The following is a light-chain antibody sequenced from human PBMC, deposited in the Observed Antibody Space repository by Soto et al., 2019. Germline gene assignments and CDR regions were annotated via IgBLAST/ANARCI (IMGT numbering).Light chain of an antibody. Sequence: NFMLTQPHSVSESPGKTVTMSCTRSSGSIASNYVQWYQQRPGSAPTTVIYENDQRPSGLPDRFSGSIDSSSNSASLTISGLRTEDEADYYCQSYDSNNPWVFGGGTKLTVL. CDR2: END. V-gene: IGLV6-57*04. J-gene: IGLJ3*02. CDR3: QSYDSNNPWV. CDR1: SGSIASNY.